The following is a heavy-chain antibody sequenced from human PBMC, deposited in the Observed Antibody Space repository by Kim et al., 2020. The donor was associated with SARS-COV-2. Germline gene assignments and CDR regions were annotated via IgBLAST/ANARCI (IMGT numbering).Heavy chain of an antibody. CDR3: ARLDFNDSSGYYDAFDI. D-gene: IGHD3-22*01. Sequence: SETLSLTCTVSGGSISSSSYYWGWIRQPPGKGLEWIGSIYYSGSTYYNPSLKSRVTISVDTSKNQFSLKLSSVTAADTAVYYCARLDFNDSSGYYDAFDIWGQGTMVTVSS. CDR2: IYYSGST. CDR1: GGSISSSSYY. J-gene: IGHJ3*02. V-gene: IGHV4-39*01.